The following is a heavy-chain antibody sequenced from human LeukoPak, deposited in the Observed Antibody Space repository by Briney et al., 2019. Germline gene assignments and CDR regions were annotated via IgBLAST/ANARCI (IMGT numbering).Heavy chain of an antibody. V-gene: IGHV3-74*01. Sequence: QPGGSLRLSCAASGFTFSTYWMHWVRQAPGKGLVWVSRFNSDGSSTSYADSVKGRFTISRDNAKNTLNLLMNSLRAEDTAVYYCVRDHYTANDYWGQGTLVTVSS. CDR1: GFTFSTYW. D-gene: IGHD2-2*02. CDR2: FNSDGSST. J-gene: IGHJ4*02. CDR3: VRDHYTANDY.